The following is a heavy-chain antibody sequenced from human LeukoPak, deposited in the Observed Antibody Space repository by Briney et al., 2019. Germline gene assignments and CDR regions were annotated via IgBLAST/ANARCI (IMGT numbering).Heavy chain of an antibody. D-gene: IGHD3-3*01. Sequence: PGGSLRLSCAASGFTFSSYSMNWVRQAPGKGLEWVSYISSSSSTIYYADSVKGRFTISRDNAKNSLYLQMNSLRAEDTAVYCCARDNDFDYWGQGTLVTVSS. CDR2: ISSSSSTI. J-gene: IGHJ4*02. CDR1: GFTFSSYS. V-gene: IGHV3-48*01. CDR3: ARDNDFDY.